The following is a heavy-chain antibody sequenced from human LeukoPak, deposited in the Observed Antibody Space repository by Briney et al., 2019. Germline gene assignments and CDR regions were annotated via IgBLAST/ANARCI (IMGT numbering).Heavy chain of an antibody. J-gene: IGHJ6*02. CDR1: GGTFSSYA. V-gene: IGHV1-69*01. D-gene: IGHD2-21*02. CDR2: IIPIFGTA. Sequence: ASVKVSCKASGGTFSSYAISWVRRAPGQGLEWMGGIIPIFGTANYAQKFQGRVTITADESTSTAYMELSSLRSEDTAVYYCARDLLAYCGGDCYSGYGMDVWGQGTTVTVSS. CDR3: ARDLLAYCGGDCYSGYGMDV.